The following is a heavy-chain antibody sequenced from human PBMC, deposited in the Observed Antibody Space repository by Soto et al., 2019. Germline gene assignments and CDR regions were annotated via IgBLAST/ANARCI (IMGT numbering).Heavy chain of an antibody. V-gene: IGHV3-9*01. Sequence: EVQLVESGGGLVQPGRSLRLSCAASGFTFDDYAMHWVRQAPGKGLEWVSGISWNSGSIGYADSVKGRFTISRDNGKNSLYLQMNSLRAEDTALYYCAHDRGSSWYFGYWGQGTLVTVSS. D-gene: IGHD6-13*01. CDR3: AHDRGSSWYFGY. CDR2: ISWNSGSI. CDR1: GFTFDDYA. J-gene: IGHJ4*02.